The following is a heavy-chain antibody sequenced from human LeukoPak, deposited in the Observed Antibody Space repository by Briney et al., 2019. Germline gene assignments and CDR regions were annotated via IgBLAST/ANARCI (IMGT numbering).Heavy chain of an antibody. CDR2: IYSGGST. D-gene: IGHD3-10*01. CDR3: ARDGTGSGTYSNF. Sequence: GGSLRLSCAASGFTVSSNYMSWVRQAPGKGLGWVSVIYSGGSTYYADSVRGRFTISRDNAENSLYLQMNSLRDEDTAVYYCARDGTGSGTYSNFWGQGTLVTVSS. J-gene: IGHJ4*02. CDR1: GFTVSSNY. V-gene: IGHV3-53*01.